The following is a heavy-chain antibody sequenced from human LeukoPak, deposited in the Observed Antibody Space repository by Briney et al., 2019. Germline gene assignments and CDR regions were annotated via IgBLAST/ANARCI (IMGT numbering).Heavy chain of an antibody. CDR1: GLAVSSYP. J-gene: IGHJ4*02. CDR3: GRDHFGMVDY. V-gene: IGHV3-23*01. D-gene: IGHD3-10*01. Sequence: GGSLRLSCAGSGLAVSSYPMSWVRQAPGKGLEWVSSISGGGANTYYADSVKGRFSISRDSWNNTLHLQMNSLSAEDTAVYYCGRDHFGMVDYWGQGTLVTVPS. CDR2: ISGGGANT.